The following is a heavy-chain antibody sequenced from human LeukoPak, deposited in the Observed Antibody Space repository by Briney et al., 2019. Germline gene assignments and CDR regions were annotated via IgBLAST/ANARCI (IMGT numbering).Heavy chain of an antibody. V-gene: IGHV3-9*01. J-gene: IGHJ3*02. CDR1: GFTFDDYA. Sequence: GRSLRLSCAASGFTFDDYAMHWVRQAPGKGLEWVSGISWNSGSVGYADSVKGRFTISRDNAKNSLYLQMNSLRAEDTALYYCAKDNGLNAFDIWGQGTMVTVSS. CDR2: ISWNSGSV. CDR3: AKDNGLNAFDI. D-gene: IGHD4-17*01.